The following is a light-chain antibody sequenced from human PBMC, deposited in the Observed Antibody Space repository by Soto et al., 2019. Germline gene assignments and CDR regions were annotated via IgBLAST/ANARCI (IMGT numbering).Light chain of an antibody. CDR1: SSNIGAGYD. CDR3: QSYDSSLSGVV. V-gene: IGLV1-40*01. Sequence: QSVLTQPPSVSGAQGQRVTISCTGSSSNIGAGYDVHWYQQLPGTAPKLLIYGNSNRPSGVPDRFSGSKSGTSASLAITGLQAEDEADYYCQSYDSSLSGVVFGGGTK. J-gene: IGLJ2*01. CDR2: GNS.